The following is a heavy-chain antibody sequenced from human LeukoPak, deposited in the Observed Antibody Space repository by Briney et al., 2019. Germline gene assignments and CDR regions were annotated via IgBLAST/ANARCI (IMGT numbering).Heavy chain of an antibody. V-gene: IGHV1-69*13. D-gene: IGHD3-22*01. Sequence: ASVKVSCKASGGTFSSYAISWVRQAPGQGLEWMGGIIPIFGTANYAQKFQGRVTITADESTSTAYMELSSLRSEDTAVYYCAREPLTYYYDSSGPFQYYYYYYMDVWGKGTTVTVSS. J-gene: IGHJ6*03. CDR2: IIPIFGTA. CDR3: AREPLTYYYDSSGPFQYYYYYYMDV. CDR1: GGTFSSYA.